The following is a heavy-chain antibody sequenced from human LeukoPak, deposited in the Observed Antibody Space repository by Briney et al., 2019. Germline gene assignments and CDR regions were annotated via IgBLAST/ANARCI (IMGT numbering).Heavy chain of an antibody. Sequence: GASVKVSCKASGGTFSCYVISWVRQAPGQGLEWMGRIIPIFGTANYAQKFQGRVTITTDESTSTAYMELSSLRSEDTAVYYCAREWELHLFDYWGQGTLVTVSS. V-gene: IGHV1-69*05. CDR3: AREWELHLFDY. J-gene: IGHJ4*02. CDR1: GGTFSCYV. CDR2: IIPIFGTA. D-gene: IGHD1-26*01.